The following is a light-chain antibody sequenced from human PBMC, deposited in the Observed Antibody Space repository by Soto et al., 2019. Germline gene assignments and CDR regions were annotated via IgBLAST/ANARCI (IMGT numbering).Light chain of an antibody. J-gene: IGLJ2*01. V-gene: IGLV1-47*01. Sequence: QSVLTQPPSASGTPGQRVTISCSGSTSNIGNNYAYWYQQLPGTAPKLLIYRNDQRPSGVPDRFSGSKSGTSGSLVISGLRSEDEADYYCAAWDDSLSGVVFGGGTKLT. CDR2: RND. CDR3: AAWDDSLSGVV. CDR1: TSNIGNNY.